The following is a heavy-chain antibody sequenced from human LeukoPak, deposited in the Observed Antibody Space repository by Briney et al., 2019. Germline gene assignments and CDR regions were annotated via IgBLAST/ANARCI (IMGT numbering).Heavy chain of an antibody. J-gene: IGHJ4*02. CDR3: ARLNQEASCFVDY. V-gene: IGHV4-39*01. CDR2: ISYTGST. CDR1: GDSFSSSSYY. Sequence: PSETLSLACTVSGDSFSSSSYYWAWIRQPPGKGLEWIGRISYTGSTYYSPSLRSRVTMSVDTSKNQFSLKLSSVTAADTAVYYCARLNQEASCFVDYWGQGTLVTVSS. D-gene: IGHD2-15*01.